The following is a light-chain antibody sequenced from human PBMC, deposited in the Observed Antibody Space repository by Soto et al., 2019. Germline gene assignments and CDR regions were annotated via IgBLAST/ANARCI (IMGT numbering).Light chain of an antibody. V-gene: IGLV2-23*01. CDR2: QDI. CDR1: SSDDGNYDV. CDR3: SSYAGSSSFV. J-gene: IGLJ7*01. Sequence: QSALTQPASVSGSPGQSITISCTGSSSDDGNYDVVSWYQHHPGKAPKLMIYQDIKRPSGVSNRFSGSKSGNTASLTISGLQAEDEAYYYCSSYAGSSSFVFGTGTQLTVL.